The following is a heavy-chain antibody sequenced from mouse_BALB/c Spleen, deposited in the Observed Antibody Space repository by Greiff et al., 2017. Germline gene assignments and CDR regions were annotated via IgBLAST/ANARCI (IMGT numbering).Heavy chain of an antibody. Sequence: QVQLKQSGPGLVQPSQSLSITCTVSGFSLTSYGVHWVRQSPGKGLEWLGVIWSGGSTDYNAAFISRLSISKDNSKSQVFFKMNSLQANDTAIYYCARKLGPRDYYAMDYWGQGTSVTVSS. J-gene: IGHJ4*01. V-gene: IGHV2-2*02. CDR2: IWSGGST. CDR1: GFSLTSYG. D-gene: IGHD4-1*01. CDR3: ARKLGPRDYYAMDY.